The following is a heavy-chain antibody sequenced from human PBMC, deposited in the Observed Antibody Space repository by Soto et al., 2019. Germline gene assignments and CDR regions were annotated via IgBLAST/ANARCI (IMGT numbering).Heavy chain of an antibody. CDR2: INHSGST. CDR3: ARGGWFDP. CDR1: GGSFSGYY. Sequence: PSETLSLTCAVYGGSFSGYYWSWIRQPPGKGLEWIGEINHSGSTNYNPSLKSRVTISVDTSKNQFSLKLSSVTAADTAVYYCARGGWFDPWGQGTLVTV. V-gene: IGHV4-34*01. J-gene: IGHJ5*02.